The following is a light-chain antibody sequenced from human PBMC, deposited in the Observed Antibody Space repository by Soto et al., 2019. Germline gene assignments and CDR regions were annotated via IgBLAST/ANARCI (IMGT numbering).Light chain of an antibody. J-gene: IGKJ1*01. CDR1: QDISNY. CDR3: LHHNSYPLT. V-gene: IGKV1-33*01. Sequence: DIQVTQSPSSLSATVGDRVTMTCQASQDISNYLNWYQQKPGKAPKLLIYDASNLETGAPSRFSGSGSGTEFTLTISSLQPEDFATYYCLHHNSYPLTFGQGTKVDIK. CDR2: DAS.